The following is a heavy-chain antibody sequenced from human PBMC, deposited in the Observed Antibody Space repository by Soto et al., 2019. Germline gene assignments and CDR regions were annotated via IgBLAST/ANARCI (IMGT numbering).Heavy chain of an antibody. V-gene: IGHV3-53*01. J-gene: IGHJ3*02. CDR1: GFTVSADH. CDR2: IYYGGTT. CDR3: ARASAGFDI. Sequence: GGSLRLFFAASGFTVSADHMSWVRQAPGKGPEGVSVIYYGGTTYYADSVQGRFTISRDKSKNTLYLKMNDLIPDDKAVYYCARASAGFDIWGQGTMVTVSS.